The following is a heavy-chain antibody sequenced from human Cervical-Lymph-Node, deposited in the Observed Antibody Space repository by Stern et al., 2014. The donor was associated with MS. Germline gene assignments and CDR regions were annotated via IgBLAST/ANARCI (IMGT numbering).Heavy chain of an antibody. Sequence: QVQLVQSGAEVKKPGSSVKVSCKASGGTISSYAINWVRQAPGPGLEWIGRIVPIFDPSNYAQNSQGRVAVTADESTNTAYMELTSLRSEDTAVYYCATGGDGTYYFDYWAQGTLVTVSS. CDR2: IVPIFDPS. CDR3: ATGGDGTYYFDY. J-gene: IGHJ4*02. CDR1: GGTISSYA. D-gene: IGHD1-26*01. V-gene: IGHV1-69*18.